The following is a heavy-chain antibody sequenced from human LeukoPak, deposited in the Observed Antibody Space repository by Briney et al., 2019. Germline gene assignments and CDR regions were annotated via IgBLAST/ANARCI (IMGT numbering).Heavy chain of an antibody. CDR2: IYYSGST. D-gene: IGHD5-18*01. V-gene: IGHV4-59*08. CDR1: GGSISSYY. CDR3: ARHEGYSYAFAY. J-gene: IGHJ4*02. Sequence: SETLSLTCTVSGGSISSYYWSWIRQPPGKGLEWIGYIYYSGSTNYNASLKSRLTISADTSKNQFSLKLSSVAAADTAVYFCARHEGYSYAFAYWGQGTLVTVSS.